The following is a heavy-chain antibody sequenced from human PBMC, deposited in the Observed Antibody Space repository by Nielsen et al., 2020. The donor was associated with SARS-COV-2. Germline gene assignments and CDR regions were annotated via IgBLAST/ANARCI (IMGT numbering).Heavy chain of an antibody. V-gene: IGHV3-11*05. CDR2: ISNSNRYT. Sequence: GESLKISCAASGFNFSNYFMAWIRQVPGKGLHSVSYISNSNRYTKYADSVMGRFTISSDNTKNSLYLQMDSLRVEDTAVYFCARATLHSLRSSWFEGIDSWGQGTLVTVSS. CDR1: GFNFSNYF. CDR3: ARATLHSLRSSWFEGIDS. D-gene: IGHD3-10*01. J-gene: IGHJ4*02.